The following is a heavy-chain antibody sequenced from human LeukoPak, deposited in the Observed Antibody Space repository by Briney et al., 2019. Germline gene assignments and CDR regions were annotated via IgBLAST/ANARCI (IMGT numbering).Heavy chain of an antibody. J-gene: IGHJ5*02. CDR3: ARECSSTTCYTRSFDP. V-gene: IGHV4-38-2*02. CDR2: LYHSGST. D-gene: IGHD2-2*02. CDR1: GYSISSGYY. Sequence: SETLSLTCVVSGYSISSGYYWGWIRQPPGKGLEWIGNLYHSGSTYYNPSLRSRATISGDTSKNQFSLSLSSVTAADTAVYYCARECSSTTCYTRSFDPWGQGTLVTVSS.